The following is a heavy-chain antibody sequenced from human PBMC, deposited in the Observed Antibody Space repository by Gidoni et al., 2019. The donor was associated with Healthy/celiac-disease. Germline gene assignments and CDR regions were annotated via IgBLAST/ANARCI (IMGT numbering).Heavy chain of an antibody. D-gene: IGHD6-13*01. J-gene: IGHJ4*02. V-gene: IGHV3-66*02. CDR1: GFTVSTNY. CDR2: IYTGGST. CDR3: AVRAAVTGPAVDY. Sequence: EVQLVESGGGLVQPGGSLSLSSAASGFTVSTNYMSWVPQAPGKGLEWVSVIYTGGSTYYADAMKGRFTMSSDISKNTVYLQMNSLRPEDTAVYYCAVRAAVTGPAVDYWGQGTLVTVSS.